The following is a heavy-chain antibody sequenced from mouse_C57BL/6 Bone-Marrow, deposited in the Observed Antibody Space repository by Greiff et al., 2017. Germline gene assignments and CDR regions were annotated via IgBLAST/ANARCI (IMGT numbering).Heavy chain of an antibody. CDR2: IWGVGST. J-gene: IGHJ4*01. V-gene: IGHV2-6*01. CDR3: ASRGYDYDGAMDY. D-gene: IGHD2-4*01. CDR1: GFSLTSYG. Sequence: VQLQPSGPGLVAPSQSLSITCPVSGFSLTSYGVDWVRQSPGKGLEWLGVIWGVGSTNYNSALKSRLSISKDNSKSQVFLKMNSLQTDDTAMYYCASRGYDYDGAMDYWGQGTSVTVSS.